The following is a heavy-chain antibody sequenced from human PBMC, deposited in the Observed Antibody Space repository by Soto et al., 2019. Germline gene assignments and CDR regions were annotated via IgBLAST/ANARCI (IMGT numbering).Heavy chain of an antibody. CDR1: GGSISSGGYF. CDR3: ARHNGPLYVGYYYDMDV. D-gene: IGHD3-16*01. CDR2: IFYIGST. V-gene: IGHV4-31*03. J-gene: IGHJ6*02. Sequence: SETLSLTCTVSGGSISSGGYFWNWIRQHPGKGLEWIGYIFYIGSTYYNPSLKSRVTISVDTSKNQFSLKLSSVTAADTAVYYCARHNGPLYVGYYYDMDVWGQGTTVTVSS.